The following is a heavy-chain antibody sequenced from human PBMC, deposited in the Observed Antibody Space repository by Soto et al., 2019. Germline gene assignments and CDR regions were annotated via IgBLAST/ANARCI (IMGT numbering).Heavy chain of an antibody. V-gene: IGHV1-69*12. D-gene: IGHD5-12*01. CDR1: GGTFSNSA. Sequence: QVQLEQSGAEVKQPGSSVRVSCKASGGTFSNSAISWVRQAPGQGLEWMGGIMPVFRAPDYAQNFQGRVTITADESTSTAYMELHGLRSDDTAVYFCASDKDRLQLGGNYYSILDVGGQGTTVTVSS. J-gene: IGHJ6*02. CDR2: IMPVFRAP. CDR3: ASDKDRLQLGGNYYSILDV.